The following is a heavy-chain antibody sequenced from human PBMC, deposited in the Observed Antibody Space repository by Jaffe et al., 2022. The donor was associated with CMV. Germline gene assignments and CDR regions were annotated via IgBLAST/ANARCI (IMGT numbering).Heavy chain of an antibody. CDR3: ARAREGADYGDYVGGKHFYYYYGMDV. D-gene: IGHD4-17*01. Sequence: QVQLVQSGAEVKKPGSSVKVSCKASGGTFSSYAISWVRQAPGQGLEWMGGIIPIFGTANYAQKFQGRVTITADESTSTAYMELSSLRSEDTAVYYCARAREGADYGDYVGGKHFYYYYGMDVWGQGTTVTVSS. CDR1: GGTFSSYA. CDR2: IIPIFGTA. J-gene: IGHJ6*02. V-gene: IGHV1-69*01.